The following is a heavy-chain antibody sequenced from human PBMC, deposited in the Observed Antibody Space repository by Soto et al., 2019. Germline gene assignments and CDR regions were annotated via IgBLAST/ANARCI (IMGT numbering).Heavy chain of an antibody. CDR2: ISYDGSNK. CDR3: ARDQIVLWLGEFLLDY. Sequence: GGSLRLSCAASGFTFSSYAMHWVRQAPGKGLEWVAVISYDGSNKYYADSVKGRFTISRDNSKNTLYLQMNSLRAEDTAVYYCARDQIVLWLGEFLLDYWGKGTLVTVSS. D-gene: IGHD3-10*01. V-gene: IGHV3-30-3*01. J-gene: IGHJ4*02. CDR1: GFTFSSYA.